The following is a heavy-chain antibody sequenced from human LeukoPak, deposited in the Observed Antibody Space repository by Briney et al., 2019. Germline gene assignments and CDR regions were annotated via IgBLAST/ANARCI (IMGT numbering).Heavy chain of an antibody. Sequence: GASVKVSCKASGYTFTGYYMHWVRQAPGQGLEWMGWINPNSGGTNYAQKFQGRVTMTRDTSISTAYMELSRLRSDDTAVDYCAREDIVATLTSDYWGQGTLVTVSS. CDR3: AREDIVATLTSDY. CDR1: GYTFTGYY. J-gene: IGHJ4*02. CDR2: INPNSGGT. V-gene: IGHV1-2*02. D-gene: IGHD5-12*01.